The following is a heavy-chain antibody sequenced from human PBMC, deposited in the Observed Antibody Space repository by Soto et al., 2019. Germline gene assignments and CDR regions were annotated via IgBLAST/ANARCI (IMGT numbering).Heavy chain of an antibody. V-gene: IGHV3-53*01. CDR2: IYSGGST. Sequence: GGSLRLSCAASGFTVSSNYMIWVRQAPGKGLEWVSVIYSGGSTYYADSVKGRFTISRDNSKNTLYLQMNSLRAEDTAVYYCARVDSGYLSDPSYYYGMDVWGQGTTVTVSS. CDR1: GFTVSSNY. CDR3: ARVDSGYLSDPSYYYGMDV. J-gene: IGHJ6*02. D-gene: IGHD5-12*01.